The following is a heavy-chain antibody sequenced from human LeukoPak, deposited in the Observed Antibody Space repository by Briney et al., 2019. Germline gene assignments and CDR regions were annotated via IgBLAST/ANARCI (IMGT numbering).Heavy chain of an antibody. CDR2: ISGSGGST. Sequence: PGGSLRLSCAASGFTFSSYAMSWVRQAPGKGLEWVSAISGSGGSTYYADSVEGRFTISRDNSKNTLYLQMNSLRAEDTAVYYCAKDSTVTGNPGDLDYWGRGTLVTVSS. D-gene: IGHD1-1*01. CDR3: AKDSTVTGNPGDLDY. V-gene: IGHV3-23*01. J-gene: IGHJ4*02. CDR1: GFTFSSYA.